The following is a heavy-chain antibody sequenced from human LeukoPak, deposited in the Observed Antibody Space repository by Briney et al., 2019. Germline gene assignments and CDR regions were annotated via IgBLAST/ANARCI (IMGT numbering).Heavy chain of an antibody. J-gene: IGHJ4*02. V-gene: IGHV3-48*04. CDR3: AKGPLIEVAGTTWHY. CDR2: ISSSSSTI. CDR1: GFTFSTFS. Sequence: GGSLRLSCAVSGFTFSTFSMNWVRQAPGKGLEWVSYISSSSSTIYYADSVKGRFTISRDNAKNSLYLQMNSLRAEDTALYYCAKGPLIEVAGTTWHYWGQGTLVTVSS. D-gene: IGHD6-19*01.